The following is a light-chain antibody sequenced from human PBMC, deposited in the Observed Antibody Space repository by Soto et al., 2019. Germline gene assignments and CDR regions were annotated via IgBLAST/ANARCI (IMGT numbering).Light chain of an antibody. J-gene: IGLJ3*02. CDR2: DVS. Sequence: QSALSQPASVSGSPGQSITISCTGTSSDVGGYNYVSWYQQYPGKAPKLMIYDVSNRPSGVSNRFSGSKSGYTASLIISGLQAEDEADYYCISLTSSSTLVFGGGTKLTVL. V-gene: IGLV2-14*01. CDR1: SSDVGGYNY. CDR3: ISLTSSSTLV.